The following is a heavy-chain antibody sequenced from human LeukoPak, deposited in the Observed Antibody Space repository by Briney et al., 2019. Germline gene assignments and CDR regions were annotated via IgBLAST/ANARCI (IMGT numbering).Heavy chain of an antibody. D-gene: IGHD6-13*01. CDR1: GFTFSSYA. J-gene: IGHJ4*02. Sequence: GGSLRLSCAASGFTFSSYAMHWVRQAPGKGLEWVAVISYDGSNKYYADSVKGRFTISRDNSKNTLYLQMNSLRAEDTAVYYCAKREAAAGFDYWGQGTLVTVSS. CDR3: AKREAAAGFDY. V-gene: IGHV3-30*04. CDR2: ISYDGSNK.